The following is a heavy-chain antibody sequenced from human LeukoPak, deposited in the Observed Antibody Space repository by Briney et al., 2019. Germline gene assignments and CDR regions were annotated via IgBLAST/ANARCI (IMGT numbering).Heavy chain of an antibody. CDR1: GGSFSGYY. CDR2: VNHSGST. J-gene: IGHJ4*02. D-gene: IGHD3-10*01. Sequence: SETLSLTCAVYGGSFSGYYWSWIRQPPGKGLEWIGEVNHSGSTNYNPSLKSRVTISVDSSKNQFSLKLSSVTAAVTAVYYCARGGLWVVRPVDYWGQGTLVTVSS. V-gene: IGHV4-34*01. CDR3: ARGGLWVVRPVDY.